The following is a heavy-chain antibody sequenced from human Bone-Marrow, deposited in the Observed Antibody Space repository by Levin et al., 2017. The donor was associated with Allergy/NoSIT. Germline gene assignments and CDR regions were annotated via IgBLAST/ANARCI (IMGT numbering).Heavy chain of an antibody. D-gene: IGHD2-15*01. CDR2: ISGNGDST. Sequence: PGGSLRLSCAASGFTFSSYAMSWVRQAPGKALEWVSGISGNGDSTFYADSVKGRFTVSRDNAKDTLYLQMSNLRAEDTAIYYCAKDRVVVVGLFDYWGPGSLVTVSS. J-gene: IGHJ4*02. CDR1: GFTFSSYA. CDR3: AKDRVVVVGLFDY. V-gene: IGHV3-23*01.